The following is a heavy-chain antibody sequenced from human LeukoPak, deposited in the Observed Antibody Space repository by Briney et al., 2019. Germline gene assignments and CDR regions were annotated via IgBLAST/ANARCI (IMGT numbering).Heavy chain of an antibody. V-gene: IGHV3-30*04. CDR1: GFTFSSYA. D-gene: IGHD6-19*01. CDR3: AKDRDPVSGWFPPPFDY. Sequence: GGSLRLSCAASGFTFSSYAMHWVRQAPGKGLEWVAVISYDGSNKYYADSVKGRFTISRDNSKNTLYLQMNSLRAEDTAVYYCAKDRDPVSGWFPPPFDYWGQGTLVTVSS. J-gene: IGHJ4*02. CDR2: ISYDGSNK.